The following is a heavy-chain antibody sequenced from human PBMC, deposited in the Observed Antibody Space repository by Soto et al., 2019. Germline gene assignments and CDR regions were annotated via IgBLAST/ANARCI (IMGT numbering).Heavy chain of an antibody. J-gene: IGHJ4*02. CDR2: TYYRSNWRH. Sequence: SQTLSLTCAISGESVSSNSAAWNWIRSSPSRGLEWLGRTYYRSNWRHDYAVSVKSRITVNPDTSKNHFSLQLNSVTPDDTAVYYCARGVAGSGFDLWGQGTLVTVSS. V-gene: IGHV6-1*01. CDR3: ARGVAGSGFDL. CDR1: GESVSSNSAA. D-gene: IGHD6-19*01.